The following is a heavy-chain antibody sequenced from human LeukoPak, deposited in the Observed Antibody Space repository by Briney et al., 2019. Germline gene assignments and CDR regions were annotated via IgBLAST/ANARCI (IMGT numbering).Heavy chain of an antibody. CDR1: GFTFSDYY. CDR3: ARDPYIVVVPAAWEHYYYGMDV. D-gene: IGHD2-2*01. J-gene: IGHJ6*02. Sequence: GGSLRLSCAASGFTFSDYYMSWIRQAPGKGLEWVSYISSSGSTIYYADSVKGRFTISRDDAKNSLYLQMNSLRAEDTAVYYCARDPYIVVVPAAWEHYYYGMDVWGQGTTVTVSS. CDR2: ISSSGSTI. V-gene: IGHV3-11*04.